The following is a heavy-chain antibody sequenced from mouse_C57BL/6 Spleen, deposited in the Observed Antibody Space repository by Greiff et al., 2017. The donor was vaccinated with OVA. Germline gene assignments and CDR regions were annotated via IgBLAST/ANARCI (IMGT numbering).Heavy chain of an antibody. CDR2: ISYDGSN. V-gene: IGHV3-6*01. D-gene: IGHD1-1*01. Sequence: EVKLQESGPGLVKPSQSLSLTCSVTGYSITSGYYWNWIRQFPGNKLEWMGYISYDGSNNYNPSLKNRISITRDTSKNQFFLKLNSVTTEDTATYYCAGDYGGFAYWGQGTLVTVSA. CDR1: GYSITSGYY. CDR3: AGDYGGFAY. J-gene: IGHJ3*01.